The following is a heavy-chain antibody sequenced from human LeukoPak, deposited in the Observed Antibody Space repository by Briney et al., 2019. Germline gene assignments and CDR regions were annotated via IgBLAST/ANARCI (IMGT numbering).Heavy chain of an antibody. D-gene: IGHD6-25*01. Sequence: SETLSLTCTVSGCSISSYYMSWIRQPAGKGLEWIWRINTSGNSNYNPSLRNRVIITFDTSNNQSSHNLSTVTAADTAAYYCAGERGGPRWLDSWVQARLVGVCS. V-gene: IGHV4-4*07. CDR1: GCSISSYY. J-gene: IGHJ5*01. CDR2: INTSGNS. CDR3: AGERGGPRWLDS.